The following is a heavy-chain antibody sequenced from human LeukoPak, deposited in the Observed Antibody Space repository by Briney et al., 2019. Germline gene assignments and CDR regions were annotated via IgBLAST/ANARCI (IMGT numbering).Heavy chain of an antibody. D-gene: IGHD4-23*01. CDR3: ARSSVADYGGSGWFDY. Sequence: SETLSLTCTVSGASISSYYWSWIRQPPGKGLEWIGYIYNSGSTNYNPSLKSRVTISVDTSKNQFSLKLSSVTAAATAGYYCARSSVADYGGSGWFDYWVRGTRVSVSS. V-gene: IGHV4-59*01. J-gene: IGHJ4*02. CDR1: GASISSYY. CDR2: IYNSGST.